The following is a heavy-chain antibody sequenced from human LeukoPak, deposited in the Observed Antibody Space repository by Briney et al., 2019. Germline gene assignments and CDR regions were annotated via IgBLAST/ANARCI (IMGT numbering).Heavy chain of an antibody. D-gene: IGHD3-9*01. CDR2: INPSGGST. CDR3: ARSGERYFDWLPYYYYYMDV. J-gene: IGHJ6*03. Sequence: ASVKVSCKASGYTFTNYYMHWVRQAPGQGLEWMGIINPSGGSTTYAQKFQGRVTITRNTSISTAYMELSSLRSEDTAVYYCARSGERYFDWLPYYYYYMDVWGKGTTVTVSS. CDR1: GYTFTNYY. V-gene: IGHV1-46*01.